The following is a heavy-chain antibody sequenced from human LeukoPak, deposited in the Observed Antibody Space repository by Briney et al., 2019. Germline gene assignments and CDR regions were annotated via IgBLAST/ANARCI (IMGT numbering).Heavy chain of an antibody. CDR3: ARPTGGQYIDY. Sequence: PGGSLRLSCAASGFTFSNYEMNWVRQAPGKGLEWVAYISSSGYNIHYADSVKGRFTISRDTAKNTLHLQMNSLRAEDTAVYYCARPTGGQYIDYWGQGTLVTVSS. CDR1: GFTFSNYE. J-gene: IGHJ4*02. V-gene: IGHV3-48*03. CDR2: ISSSGYNI. D-gene: IGHD3-10*01.